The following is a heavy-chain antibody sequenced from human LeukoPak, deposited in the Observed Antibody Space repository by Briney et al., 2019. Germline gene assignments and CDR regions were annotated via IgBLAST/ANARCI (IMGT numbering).Heavy chain of an antibody. V-gene: IGHV4-38-2*02. CDR1: GYSISSGYY. Sequence: SETLSLTCTVSGYSISSGYYWGWIRQPPGKGLEWIGSIYHSGSTYYNPSLKSRVTISVDTSKSQFSLRLNSVTAADTAVYYCARGPYYFGSGNDYNRFNVVYWGQGTLVTVSS. J-gene: IGHJ4*02. CDR3: ARGPYYFGSGNDYNRFNVVY. CDR2: IYHSGST. D-gene: IGHD3-10*01.